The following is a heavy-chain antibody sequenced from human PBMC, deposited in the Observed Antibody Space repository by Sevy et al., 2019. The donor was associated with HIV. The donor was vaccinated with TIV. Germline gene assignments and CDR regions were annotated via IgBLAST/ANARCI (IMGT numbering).Heavy chain of an antibody. J-gene: IGHJ4*02. Sequence: GGSLRLSCAASGFTVSSDYMSWVRQAPGKGLEWVSVIYSGGSTYYADSVKGRFTISRDNSKNTLYLQMNSLRAEDTAVYYCARGGLTVALDYWGQGTLVTVSS. CDR2: IYSGGST. CDR3: ARGGLTVALDY. CDR1: GFTVSSDY. D-gene: IGHD6-19*01. V-gene: IGHV3-53*01.